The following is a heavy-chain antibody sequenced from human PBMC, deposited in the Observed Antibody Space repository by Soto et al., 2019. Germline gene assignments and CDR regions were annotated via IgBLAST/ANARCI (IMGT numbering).Heavy chain of an antibody. CDR1: GFTFSSYG. V-gene: IGHV3-33*01. CDR3: ARAIVGATTAYYGMDV. CDR2: IWYDGSNK. Sequence: GGSLRLFCAASGFTFSSYGMHWVRQAPGKGLEWVAVIWYDGSNKYYADSVKGRFTISRDNSKNTLYLQMNSLRAEDTAVYYCARAIVGATTAYYGMDVWGQGTTVTV. J-gene: IGHJ6*02. D-gene: IGHD1-26*01.